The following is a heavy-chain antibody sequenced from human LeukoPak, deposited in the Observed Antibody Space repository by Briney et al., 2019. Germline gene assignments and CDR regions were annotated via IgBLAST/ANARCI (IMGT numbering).Heavy chain of an antibody. CDR2: INAGNGNT. J-gene: IGHJ4*02. CDR1: GYTFTSYA. CDR3: TRAPPGMTMMTDY. Sequence: ASVKVSCKASGYTFTSYAMHWVRQAPGQRLEWMGWINAGNGNTKYSQKFQGRVTITRDTSASTAYMELSSLRSDDTAVYYCTRAPPGMTMMTDYWGQGTLVTVSS. D-gene: IGHD3-22*01. V-gene: IGHV1-3*01.